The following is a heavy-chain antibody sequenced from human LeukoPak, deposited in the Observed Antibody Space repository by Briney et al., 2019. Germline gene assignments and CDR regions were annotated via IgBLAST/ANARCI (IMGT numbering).Heavy chain of an antibody. D-gene: IGHD6-19*01. J-gene: IGHJ4*02. CDR1: NESFSDYH. V-gene: IGHV4-34*01. CDR2: INHSGGT. CDR3: ARGGGSSGWPDY. Sequence: PSETLSLTCAVYNESFSDYHWTWIRQPPGRGLEWIGEINHSGGTNYNPSLISRVTISVDTSKNQFSLKLSSVTAADTAIYYCARGGGSSGWPDYWDLGTLVTVSS.